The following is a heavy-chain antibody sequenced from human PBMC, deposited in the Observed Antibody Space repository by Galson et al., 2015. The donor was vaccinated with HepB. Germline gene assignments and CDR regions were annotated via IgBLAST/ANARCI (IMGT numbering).Heavy chain of an antibody. V-gene: IGHV4-38-2*02. CDR3: ARARGYSSSWQYNWFDP. J-gene: IGHJ5*02. Sequence: ETLSLTCTVSGYSISSGYYWGWIRQPPGKGLEWIGSIYHSGSTYYNPSLKSRVTISVDTSKNQFSLKLSSVTAADTAVYYCARARGYSSSWQYNWFDPWGQGTLVTVSS. CDR2: IYHSGST. D-gene: IGHD6-13*01. CDR1: GYSISSGYY.